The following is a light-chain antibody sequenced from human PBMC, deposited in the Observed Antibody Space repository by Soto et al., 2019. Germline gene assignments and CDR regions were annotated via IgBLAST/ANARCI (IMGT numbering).Light chain of an antibody. CDR1: QSVSSSF. CDR3: QHYVTSPST. J-gene: IGKJ5*01. CDR2: AAY. V-gene: IGKV3-20*01. Sequence: EVGLTQSRVSLEWTPGGRATLYYKASQSVSSSFLAWYQQKPGQAPRLLIHAAYTGATGIPARFSGSGSGTAFTLTIRRLERDDFAAYYCQHYVTSPSTFGQGTRLEIK.